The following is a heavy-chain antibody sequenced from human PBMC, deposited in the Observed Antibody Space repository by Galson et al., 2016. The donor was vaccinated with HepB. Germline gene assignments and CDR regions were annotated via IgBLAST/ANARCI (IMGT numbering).Heavy chain of an antibody. Sequence: SLRLSCAASGFTFSNYGMHWIRQAPGKGLEWVAVMSHDGSHIFYVDSVKGRFSISRDNSKNSLYLQMNSLRVDDTAVYYCAVGGHVDYCGQGTLVTVSS. CDR1: GFTFSNYG. CDR3: AVGGHVDY. CDR2: MSHDGSHI. J-gene: IGHJ4*02. V-gene: IGHV3-30*03. D-gene: IGHD1-26*01.